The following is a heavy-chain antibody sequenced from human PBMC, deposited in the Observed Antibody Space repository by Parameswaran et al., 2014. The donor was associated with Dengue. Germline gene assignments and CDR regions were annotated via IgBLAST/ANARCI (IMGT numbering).Heavy chain of an antibody. CDR3: ARITRGTRTVTYEAYYFDY. CDR1: GGSISSYY. CDR2: IYYSGST. Sequence: ETLSLTCTVSGGSISSYYWSWIRQPPGKGLEWIGYIYYSGSTNYNPSLKSRVTISVDTSKNQFSLKLSSVTAADTAVYYCARITRGTRTVTYEAYYFDYWGQGTLVTVSS. V-gene: IGHV4-59*01. D-gene: IGHD4-17*01. J-gene: IGHJ4*02.